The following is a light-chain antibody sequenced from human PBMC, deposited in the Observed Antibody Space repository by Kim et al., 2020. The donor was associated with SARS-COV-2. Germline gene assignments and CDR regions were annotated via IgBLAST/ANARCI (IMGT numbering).Light chain of an antibody. Sequence: PGQTASITCSGDKLGDKYACWYQQKQGQSPVLVSYQDSKRPSGIPERFSGSNSGNTATLTISGTQAMDEADYYCQAWDSSTLVVFGGGTQLTVL. CDR2: QDS. CDR1: KLGDKY. V-gene: IGLV3-1*01. CDR3: QAWDSSTLVV. J-gene: IGLJ2*01.